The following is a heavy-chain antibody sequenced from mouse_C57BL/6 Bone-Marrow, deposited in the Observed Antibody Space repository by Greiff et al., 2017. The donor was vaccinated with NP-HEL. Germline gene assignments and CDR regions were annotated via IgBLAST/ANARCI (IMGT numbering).Heavy chain of an antibody. CDR2: INSDGGST. Sequence: EVQGVESGGGLVQPGESLKLSCESNEYEFPSHDMSWVRKTPEKRLELVAAINSDGGSTSYPDTMERRVIISRDNTKKTLYLQMSSLRSEDTALYYCARHSSGYGYYAMDYWGQGTSVTVSS. V-gene: IGHV5-2*01. J-gene: IGHJ4*01. CDR1: EYEFPSHD. CDR3: ARHSSGYGYYAMDY. D-gene: IGHD3-2*02.